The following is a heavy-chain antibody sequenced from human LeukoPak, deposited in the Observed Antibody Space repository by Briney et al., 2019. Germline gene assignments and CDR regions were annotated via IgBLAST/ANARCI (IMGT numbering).Heavy chain of an antibody. Sequence: SETLSLTCTVSGGSISSHYWSWIRQPPGKGLEWIGYIYYSGSTNYNPSLKSRVTISVDTSKNQFSLKLSSVTAADTAVYYCARENVDTTTFDYWGQGTLVTVSS. V-gene: IGHV4-59*11. CDR2: IYYSGST. CDR1: GGSISSHY. D-gene: IGHD5-18*01. J-gene: IGHJ4*02. CDR3: ARENVDTTTFDY.